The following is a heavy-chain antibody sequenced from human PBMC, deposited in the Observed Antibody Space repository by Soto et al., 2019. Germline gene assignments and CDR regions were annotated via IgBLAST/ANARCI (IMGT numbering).Heavy chain of an antibody. CDR2: LDGAGGST. CDR1: GFTFSDFA. Sequence: GESLRLSCLAAGFTFSDFAMTWVRHVPGRGLEWVASLDGAGGSTYYAESVRGRFSISRDNSQNTLFLQMKRLTVDDTAIYYCAAPRDEYGSGVSWFTYGMDIWGQGTTVTASS. J-gene: IGHJ6*02. D-gene: IGHD3-10*01. V-gene: IGHV3-23*01. CDR3: AAPRDEYGSGVSWFTYGMDI.